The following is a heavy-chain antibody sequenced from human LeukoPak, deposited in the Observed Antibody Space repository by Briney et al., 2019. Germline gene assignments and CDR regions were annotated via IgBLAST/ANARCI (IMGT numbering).Heavy chain of an antibody. Sequence: GGSLRLSCAASGFTVSSNYMSWVRQAPGKGLEWVSVTYSGGSRYYADSVKGRFTISRHNSKNTLYLQMNSLRAEDTAVYYCASLYSSSWFRIDYWGQGTLVTVSS. D-gene: IGHD6-13*01. CDR2: TYSGGSR. J-gene: IGHJ4*02. CDR3: ASLYSSSWFRIDY. V-gene: IGHV3-53*04. CDR1: GFTVSSNY.